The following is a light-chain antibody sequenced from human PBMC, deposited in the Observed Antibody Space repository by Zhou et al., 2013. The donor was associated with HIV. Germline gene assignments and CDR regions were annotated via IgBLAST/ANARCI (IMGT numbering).Light chain of an antibody. CDR3: LQHNTYPLT. V-gene: IGKV1-39*01. CDR1: ESITSH. J-gene: IGKJ4*01. Sequence: DIQLTQSPSSLSASVGDRVTISCRASESITSHLNWFQQKPGKPPKLLIYAASNLQKGVPSRFSGSGSGTDFTLTISSLQPEDFAAYYCLQHNTYPLTFGGGTKVEIK. CDR2: AAS.